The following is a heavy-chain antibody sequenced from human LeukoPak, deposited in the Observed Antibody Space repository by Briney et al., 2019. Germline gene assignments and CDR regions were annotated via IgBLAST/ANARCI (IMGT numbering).Heavy chain of an antibody. V-gene: IGHV1-3*01. CDR1: GYTFTSYE. J-gene: IGHJ6*04. D-gene: IGHD2-2*01. CDR3: ARSSTSLFYYYYGMDV. Sequence: ASVKLFCKASGYTFTSYEMHWERQAPGQRLEWMGWINAGNGNTKYSQKCQGRVTITRDTSASTAYMELSSLRSEDTAVYYCARSSTSLFYYYYGMDVWGKGTTVTVSS. CDR2: INAGNGNT.